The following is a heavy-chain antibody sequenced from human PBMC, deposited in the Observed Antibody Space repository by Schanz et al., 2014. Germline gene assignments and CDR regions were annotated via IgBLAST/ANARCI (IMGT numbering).Heavy chain of an antibody. CDR2: IIPNLGSA. D-gene: IGHD3-3*01. V-gene: IGHV1-69*09. J-gene: IGHJ5*02. CDR1: GYSFTTYF. Sequence: QVHLMQSGAEAKKPGASVKVSCKAFGYSFTTYFIHWVRLAPGQGFEWMGRIIPNLGSANYAQKFQGRVTITADKSTSTVYMELSSLRSEDTAIYYCARGNTIFGVVILGWLDPWGQGTLVTVSS. CDR3: ARGNTIFGVVILGWLDP.